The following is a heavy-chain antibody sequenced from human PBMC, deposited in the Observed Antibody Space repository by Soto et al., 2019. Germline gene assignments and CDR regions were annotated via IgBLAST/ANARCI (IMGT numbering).Heavy chain of an antibody. CDR2: IYYSGST. CDR1: GGSVSSGSYY. V-gene: IGHV4-61*01. J-gene: IGHJ4*02. D-gene: IGHD1-26*01. Sequence: SELLSLTSTVSGGSVSSGSYYWSWIRQPPGKGLEWIGYIYYSGSTNYNPSLKSRVTISVDTSKNQFSLKLSSVTAADTAVYYCARASSIVGLDYWGQGTLVTVSS. CDR3: ARASSIVGLDY.